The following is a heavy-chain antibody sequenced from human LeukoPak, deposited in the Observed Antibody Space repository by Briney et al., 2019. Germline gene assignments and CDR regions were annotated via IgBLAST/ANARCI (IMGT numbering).Heavy chain of an antibody. CDR3: ARDSGSYLQPSDY. V-gene: IGHV3-23*01. J-gene: IGHJ4*02. Sequence: PGGSVRLSCAASGFTFRTYAMTWVRQAPGKGLEWVSSIAGNGGSTYYADSVKGRFTISRDNSKNTLYLQMDSLRAEDTAVYHCARDSGSYLQPSDYWGQGTLVTVSS. D-gene: IGHD1-26*01. CDR2: IAGNGGST. CDR1: GFTFRTYA.